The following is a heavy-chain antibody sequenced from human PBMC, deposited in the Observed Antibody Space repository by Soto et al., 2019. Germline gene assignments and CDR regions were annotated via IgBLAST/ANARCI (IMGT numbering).Heavy chain of an antibody. V-gene: IGHV3-9*01. Sequence: EVHLVESGGGLVQPGRSLRLSCAASGFTFDGYAMHWVRQSPGKGLEWVSGLSWDSRGIDSADSVKGRFTISRDNTKNSLDLQMNSLRPEDTAFYYCVKLRYSGGTGHFDYGGQGTLVTVSS. CDR3: VKLRYSGGTGHFDY. J-gene: IGHJ4*02. D-gene: IGHD5-12*01. CDR1: GFTFDGYA. CDR2: LSWDSRGI.